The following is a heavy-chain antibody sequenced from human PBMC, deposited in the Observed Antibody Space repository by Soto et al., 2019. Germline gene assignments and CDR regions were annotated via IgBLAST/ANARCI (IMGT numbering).Heavy chain of an antibody. Sequence: QLQLVQSGAEVKKPGASVKISCKASGYTFTSYYMHWVRQGPGQGLEWMGIINPSGGSTNYAQKLQGRVAMTRDTSTSTVYMELNSLRSEDTAVYYCARPPYPGCINAVCYPLDYWGQGTLVTVSS. J-gene: IGHJ4*02. CDR2: INPSGGST. D-gene: IGHD2-8*01. V-gene: IGHV1-46*01. CDR1: GYTFTSYY. CDR3: ARPPYPGCINAVCYPLDY.